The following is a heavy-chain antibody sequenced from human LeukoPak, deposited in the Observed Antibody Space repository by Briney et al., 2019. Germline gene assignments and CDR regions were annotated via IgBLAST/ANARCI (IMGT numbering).Heavy chain of an antibody. CDR2: ISNDGSNK. V-gene: IGHV3-30*03. CDR1: GFTFSSYG. D-gene: IGHD6-13*01. CDR3: ARGYISSWYPPCFDY. Sequence: GRSLRLSCAISGFTFSSYGMHWVRQAPGKGLEWVAVISNDGSNKYYADSVKGRFTISRDNSKNTLYLQMNSLRAEDTAVYYCARGYISSWYPPCFDYWGQGTLVTVSS. J-gene: IGHJ4*02.